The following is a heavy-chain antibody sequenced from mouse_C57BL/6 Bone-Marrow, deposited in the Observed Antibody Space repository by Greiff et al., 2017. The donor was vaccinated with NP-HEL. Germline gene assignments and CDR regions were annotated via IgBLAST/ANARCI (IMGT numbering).Heavy chain of an antibody. Sequence: VQLQQSGAELARPGASVKLSCKASGYTFTSYGISWVKQRTGQGLEWIGEIYPRSGNTYYNEKFKGKATLTADKSSSTAYMGLRSLTSEDSAVYFCAREGGYDGYPWYFDVWGTGTTVTVSS. CDR3: AREGGYDGYPWYFDV. J-gene: IGHJ1*03. CDR1: GYTFTSYG. D-gene: IGHD2-3*01. CDR2: IYPRSGNT. V-gene: IGHV1-81*01.